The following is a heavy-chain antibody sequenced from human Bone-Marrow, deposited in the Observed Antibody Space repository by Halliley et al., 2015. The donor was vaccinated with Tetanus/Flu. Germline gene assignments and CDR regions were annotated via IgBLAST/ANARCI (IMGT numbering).Heavy chain of an antibody. CDR2: GRKK. Sequence: GRKKYYADPVKGRFTIPRDNSKNTLYLQMNSLGADDTGVYYCARDPQPLRDYYYYYGMDVWGQGTTVTVSS. J-gene: IGHJ6*02. CDR3: ARDPQPLRDYYYYYGMDV. D-gene: IGHD2-2*01. V-gene: IGHV3-33*01.